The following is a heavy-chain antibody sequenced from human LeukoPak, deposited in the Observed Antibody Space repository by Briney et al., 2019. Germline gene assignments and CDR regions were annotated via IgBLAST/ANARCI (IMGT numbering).Heavy chain of an antibody. D-gene: IGHD3-10*01. CDR2: TSSDESST. CDR1: GFTFSSYW. Sequence: PGGSLRLSCAASGFTFSSYWMHWVRQVAGKGLVWVSRTSSDESSTSYADSGKGRFTISSDNATNKLYMQMNRLSAEGRAVYYCARDTYGSGNFYGYWGQGPLVLVS. V-gene: IGHV3-74*01. CDR3: ARDTYGSGNFYGY. J-gene: IGHJ4*02.